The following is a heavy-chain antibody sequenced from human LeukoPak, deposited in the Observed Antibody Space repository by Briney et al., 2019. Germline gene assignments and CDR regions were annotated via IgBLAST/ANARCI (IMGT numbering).Heavy chain of an antibody. D-gene: IGHD3-10*01. CDR3: ARSLSLVRGVIHYFDN. CDR2: IIPIFGTA. Sequence: SVKVSCKASGGTFSSHAISWVRQAPGQGLEWMGGIIPIFGTANYAQKFQGRVTITADESTSTAYMELSSLRSEDTAVYYCARSLSLVRGVIHYFDNWGQGTLVTVSS. J-gene: IGHJ4*02. V-gene: IGHV1-69*01. CDR1: GGTFSSHA.